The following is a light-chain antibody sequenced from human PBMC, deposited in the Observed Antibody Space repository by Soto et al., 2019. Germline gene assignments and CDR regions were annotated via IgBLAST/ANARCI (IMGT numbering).Light chain of an antibody. Sequence: DIQMTQSPATLSSSAGDRVTITCRASQIISSRLPWYQQKPAQAPKRLIYKASTIKSGVPSRFISSGSGTEFTLTIISLQPDDFATYYCQQYNSYSWTFGQGTKVDIK. CDR2: KAS. J-gene: IGKJ1*01. CDR1: QIISSR. V-gene: IGKV1-5*03. CDR3: QQYNSYSWT.